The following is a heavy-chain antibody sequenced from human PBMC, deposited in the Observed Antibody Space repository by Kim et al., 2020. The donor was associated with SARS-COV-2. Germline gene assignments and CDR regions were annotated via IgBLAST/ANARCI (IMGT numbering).Heavy chain of an antibody. CDR2: FYFTAET. CDR3: SIRAQTVDF. Sequence: SETLSLTCTVSGDSISSSTYYWAWIRQTPGKGLEWIGSFYFTAETYYNPSLKSRVTMSVDTPNNQFYLKLNSVTAADTAIYYCSIRAQTVDFWGPGTLVTVSA. CDR1: GDSISSSTYY. J-gene: IGHJ4*02. V-gene: IGHV4-39*01.